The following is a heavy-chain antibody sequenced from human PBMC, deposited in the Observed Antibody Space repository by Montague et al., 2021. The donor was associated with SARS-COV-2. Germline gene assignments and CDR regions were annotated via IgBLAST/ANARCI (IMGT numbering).Heavy chain of an antibody. CDR3: ARHARGEGYTSWFDS. J-gene: IGHJ5*01. Sequence: SATLSLTCTVSGDSVSRGSSYWSWIRQPPGKGLEWIGYIYYTGSLKYNSSLKSRLTISVDTSKNQFSLKLSSVTAADTAVYYCARHARGEGYTSWFDSWGQGTLVTVSS. D-gene: IGHD5-24*01. V-gene: IGHV4-61*01. CDR1: GDSVSRGSSY. CDR2: IYYTGSL.